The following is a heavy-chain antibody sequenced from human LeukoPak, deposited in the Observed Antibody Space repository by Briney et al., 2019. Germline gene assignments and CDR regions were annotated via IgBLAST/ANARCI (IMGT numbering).Heavy chain of an antibody. CDR1: GFTFSSYG. V-gene: IGHV3-30*18. J-gene: IGHJ4*02. D-gene: IGHD2-15*01. CDR3: AKGFWASGAHCSGGSCTAFDY. CDR2: ISYDGSNK. Sequence: GGSLRLSCAASGFTFSSYGMHWVRQAPGKGLEWVAVISYDGSNKYYADSVKGRFTISRDNSKNTLYLQMNSLRAEDTAVYYCAKGFWASGAHCSGGSCTAFDYWGQGTLVTVSS.